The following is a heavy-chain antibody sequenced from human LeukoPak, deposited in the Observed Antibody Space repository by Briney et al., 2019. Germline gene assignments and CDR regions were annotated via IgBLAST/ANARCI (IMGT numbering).Heavy chain of an antibody. CDR2: INPSGGST. CDR3: ARATTYYNYMDV. V-gene: IGHV1-46*01. Sequence: ASVKVSCKASGYTFTSYYMHWVRQAPGQGLEWMGIINPSGGSTSYAQKFQGRVTMTRDTSISTAYMEVSRLKSDDTAVYYCARATTYYNYMDVWGKGTTVTISS. CDR1: GYTFTSYY. J-gene: IGHJ6*03. D-gene: IGHD4-17*01.